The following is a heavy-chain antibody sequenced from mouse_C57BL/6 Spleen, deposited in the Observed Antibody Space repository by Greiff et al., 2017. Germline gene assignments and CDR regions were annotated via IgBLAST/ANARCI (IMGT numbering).Heavy chain of an antibody. Sequence: VQVVESGAELARPGASVKLSCKASGYTFTSYGISWVKQRTGQGLEWIGEIYPRSGNTYYNEKFKGKATLTADKSSSTAYMELRSLTSEDSAVYFCARLPPYGSSPNWYFDVWGTGTTVTVSS. V-gene: IGHV1-81*01. CDR1: GYTFTSYG. D-gene: IGHD1-1*01. CDR2: IYPRSGNT. J-gene: IGHJ1*03. CDR3: ARLPPYGSSPNWYFDV.